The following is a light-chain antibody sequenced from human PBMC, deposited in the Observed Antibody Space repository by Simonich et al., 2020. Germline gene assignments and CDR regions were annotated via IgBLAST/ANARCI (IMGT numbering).Light chain of an antibody. CDR1: SSDVGSYNL. J-gene: IGLJ3*02. Sequence: QSALTQPASVSGSPGQSFPISCTGTSSDVGSYNLVSWYQQHPGKATKLMIYEGRKRPSGVSNRFSGSKSGNTASLTISGLQAEDEADYYCCSYAGSSTWVFGGGTKLTVL. CDR2: EGR. CDR3: CSYAGSSTWV. V-gene: IGLV2-23*01.